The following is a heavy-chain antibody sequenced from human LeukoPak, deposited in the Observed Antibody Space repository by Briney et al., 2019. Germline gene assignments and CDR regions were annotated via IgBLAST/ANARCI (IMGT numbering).Heavy chain of an antibody. V-gene: IGHV3-23*01. CDR2: ISGSGGST. CDR3: AKGLGGRRGFDP. D-gene: IGHD3-16*01. CDR1: GFTFSSYG. Sequence: GGSLRLSCAASGFTFSSYGMSWVRQAPGKGLEWVSAISGSGGSTYYADSVKGRFIISRDNSKNTLYLQMNSLRAEDTAVYYCAKGLGGRRGFDPWGQGTLVTVSS. J-gene: IGHJ5*02.